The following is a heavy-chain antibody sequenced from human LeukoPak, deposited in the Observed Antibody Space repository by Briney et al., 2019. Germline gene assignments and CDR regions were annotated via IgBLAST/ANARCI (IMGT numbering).Heavy chain of an antibody. Sequence: PGGSLRLSCAASGFTFSSYSMNWVRQAPGKGLEWVSSISSSSSYIYYADSVKGRFTISRDNAKNSLYLQMNSLRAEDTAVYYCARGHYKDEMAIDYWGQGTLVTVSS. CDR2: ISSSSSYI. J-gene: IGHJ4*02. CDR1: GFTFSSYS. D-gene: IGHD5-24*01. V-gene: IGHV3-21*01. CDR3: ARGHYKDEMAIDY.